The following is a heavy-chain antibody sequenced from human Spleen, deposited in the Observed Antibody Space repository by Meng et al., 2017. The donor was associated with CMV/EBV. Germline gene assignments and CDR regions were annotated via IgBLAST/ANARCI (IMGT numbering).Heavy chain of an antibody. CDR3: AKAIVVVMGGYYGMDV. CDR1: GFTFSSYG. Sequence: GSPLKISCAASGFTFSSYGMHWVRQAPGKGLEWVAFIRYDGSNKYYADPVKGRFTISRDNSENTLYLQMNSLRAEDTAVYYCAKAIVVVMGGYYGMDVWGQGTTVTVSS. CDR2: IRYDGSNK. V-gene: IGHV3-30*02. D-gene: IGHD2-2*01. J-gene: IGHJ6*02.